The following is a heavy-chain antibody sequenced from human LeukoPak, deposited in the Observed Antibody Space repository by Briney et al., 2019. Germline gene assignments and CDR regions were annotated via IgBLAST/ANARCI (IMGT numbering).Heavy chain of an antibody. V-gene: IGHV1-46*01. CDR3: ARDPLSRGIIDY. CDR2: INPSGGST. D-gene: IGHD2/OR15-2a*01. J-gene: IGHJ4*02. CDR1: GYTFTSYY. Sequence: GASVKVSCKASGYTFTSYYMHWVRQAPGQGLEWMGIINPSGGSTSYAQKFQGRVTMTRDMSTSTVYMELSSLRSEDTAVYYCARDPLSRGIIDYWGQGTLVTVSS.